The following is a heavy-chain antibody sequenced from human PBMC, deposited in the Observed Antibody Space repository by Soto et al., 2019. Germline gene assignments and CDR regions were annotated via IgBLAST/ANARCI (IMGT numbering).Heavy chain of an antibody. V-gene: IGHV4-4*02. Sequence: SETLSLTCAVSGGSISSSNWWSWVRQPPGKGLEWIGEIYHSGSTNYNPSLKSRVTISVDKSKNQFSLKLSSVTAADTAVYYCASLEDEGYCSGGSCSSHYGMDVWGQGTTVTVSS. CDR3: ASLEDEGYCSGGSCSSHYGMDV. D-gene: IGHD2-15*01. J-gene: IGHJ6*02. CDR1: GGSISSSNW. CDR2: IYHSGST.